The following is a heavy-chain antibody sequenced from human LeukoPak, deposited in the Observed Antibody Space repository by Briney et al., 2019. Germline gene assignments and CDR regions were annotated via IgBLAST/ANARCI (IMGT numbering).Heavy chain of an antibody. CDR1: GFTFSSYS. V-gene: IGHV3-7*01. D-gene: IGHD2-15*01. Sequence: GGSLRLSCAASGFTFSSYSMNWVRQAPGKGLEWVANIKQDGSEKYYVDSVKGRFTISRDNAKNSLYLQMNSLRAEDTAVYYCAKVVVAAIFYYYYYMDVWGKGTTVTVSS. CDR3: AKVVVAAIFYYYYYMDV. CDR2: IKQDGSEK. J-gene: IGHJ6*03.